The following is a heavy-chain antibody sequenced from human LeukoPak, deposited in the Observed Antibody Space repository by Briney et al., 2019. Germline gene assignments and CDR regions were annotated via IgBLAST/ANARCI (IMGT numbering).Heavy chain of an antibody. CDR2: IYPADSET. CDR1: GYIFTTCW. CDR3: ARAIDISVVYGAYFDY. J-gene: IGHJ4*01. D-gene: IGHD4/OR15-4a*01. Sequence: GESLKISCKGSGYIFTTCWIGWVRQMPGKGLEWVGIIYPADSETKYSPSFQGHVTISADKSVTTAYLQWSSLKASDTAMYYCARAIDISVVYGAYFDYWGQGTLVTVSS. V-gene: IGHV5-51*01.